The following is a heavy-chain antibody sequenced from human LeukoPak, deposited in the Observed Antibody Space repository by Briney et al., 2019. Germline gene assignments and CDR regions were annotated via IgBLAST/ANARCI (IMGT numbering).Heavy chain of an antibody. Sequence: GGSLRLSCAASGFTFSGSAMHWVRQAPGKGLEWVSVISGSGGSTFSAGSVKGRFIISRDNSKNTVYLQINSLRAEDTAVYYCAKDRGYTVTTADYWGQGTLVTVSS. CDR2: ISGSGGST. D-gene: IGHD4-17*01. CDR3: AKDRGYTVTTADY. V-gene: IGHV3-23*01. J-gene: IGHJ4*02. CDR1: GFTFSGSA.